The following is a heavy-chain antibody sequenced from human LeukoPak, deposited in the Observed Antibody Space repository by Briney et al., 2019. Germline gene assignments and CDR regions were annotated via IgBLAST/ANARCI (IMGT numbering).Heavy chain of an antibody. V-gene: IGHV4-59*01. Sequence: SETLSLTCTVSGGSINNYFWSWIRQPPGKGLEWIGYVHYRGSTKYNPSLKSRVTISVDTSKNQFSLRLTSVTRADTAKYYCARTSDTSGSYSGGHIWGQGTLVTVSA. J-gene: IGHJ3*02. D-gene: IGHD6-19*01. CDR1: GGSINNYF. CDR2: VHYRGST. CDR3: ARTSDTSGSYSGGHI.